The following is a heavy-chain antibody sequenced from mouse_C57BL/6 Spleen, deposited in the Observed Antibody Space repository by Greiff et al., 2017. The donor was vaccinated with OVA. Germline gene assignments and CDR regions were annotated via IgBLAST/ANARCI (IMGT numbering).Heavy chain of an antibody. D-gene: IGHD2-13*01. J-gene: IGHJ1*03. Sequence: VQLQQSGPELVKPGASVKISCTASGYAFSSSWMHWVKQRPGQGLEWIGLIYPGNGDTNYNGKFKGKATLTADKSSSTAYMQRSSLTSEDSAVYVCASDGDVPYWYFDVWGTGTTVTVSS. CDR2: IYPGNGDT. CDR3: ASDGDVPYWYFDV. V-gene: IGHV1-82*01. CDR1: GYAFSSSW.